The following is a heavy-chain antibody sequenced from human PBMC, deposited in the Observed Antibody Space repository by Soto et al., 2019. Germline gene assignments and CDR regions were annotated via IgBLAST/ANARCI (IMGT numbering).Heavy chain of an antibody. Sequence: GGSLRLSXADSGFTFSRYEMNWVRQAPGKGLEWVSYISSSSSTLYYADSVKGRFTISRDNAKNSLYLQMNSLRAEDTAVYYCARGGRGSYFWYFDLWGRGTLVTVSS. J-gene: IGHJ2*01. CDR2: ISSSSSTL. CDR3: ARGGRGSYFWYFDL. CDR1: GFTFSRYE. V-gene: IGHV3-48*03. D-gene: IGHD1-26*01.